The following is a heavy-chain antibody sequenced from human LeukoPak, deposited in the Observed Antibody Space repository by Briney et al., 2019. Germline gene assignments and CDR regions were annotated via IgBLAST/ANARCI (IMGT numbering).Heavy chain of an antibody. Sequence: ASVRLSCKASGYTFSGYYMFWVRQAPGQGLEWRGWINPNGGGTNYAQKFPGRGTMSGDTSISTAYMELSRLTSDDTAVYYCARWVGYSGWFDPWGQGTLVTVSS. J-gene: IGHJ5*02. CDR1: GYTFSGYY. CDR2: INPNGGGT. V-gene: IGHV1-2*02. CDR3: ARWVGYSGWFDP. D-gene: IGHD2-15*01.